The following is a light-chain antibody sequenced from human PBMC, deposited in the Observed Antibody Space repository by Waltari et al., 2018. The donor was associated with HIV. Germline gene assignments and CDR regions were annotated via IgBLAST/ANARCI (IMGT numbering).Light chain of an antibody. V-gene: IGKV1-8*01. J-gene: IGKJ4*01. Sequence: IRMTQSPSSISASAVDRVAITCRASQDISNYLAWYQQRPGKAPQVLIYSTSKLQTGVSSRFSGSGSGTDFTLTISRLQSEDSATYYCQQYHGFSVSFGGGTKVDIK. CDR1: QDISNY. CDR3: QQYHGFSVS. CDR2: STS.